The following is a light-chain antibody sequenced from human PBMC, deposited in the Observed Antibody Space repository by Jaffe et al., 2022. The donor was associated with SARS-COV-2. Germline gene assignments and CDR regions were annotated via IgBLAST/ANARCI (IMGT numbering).Light chain of an antibody. V-gene: IGLV1-47*01. CDR1: SSNVGSNF. Sequence: QSVLTQPPSTSGTPGQRVSLSCSGSSSNVGSNFVNWYQQVPGTAPKVLIYRNDHRPSGVPDRFSGSKSGTSASLAITGLRSEDEGDYFCVAWDDALSAYVFGPGTKVTVL. CDR2: RND. CDR3: VAWDDALSAYV. J-gene: IGLJ1*01.